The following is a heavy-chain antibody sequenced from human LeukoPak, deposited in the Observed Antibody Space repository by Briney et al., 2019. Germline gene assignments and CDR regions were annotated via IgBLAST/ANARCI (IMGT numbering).Heavy chain of an antibody. CDR3: ARRGVGSSWFNWFDP. J-gene: IGHJ5*02. D-gene: IGHD6-13*01. Sequence: PSETLSLTCTVSGGSISSYYWSWIRQPPGKGLEWIGYICYSGSTNYNPSLKSRVTISVDTSKNQFSLKLSSVTAADTAVYYCARRGVGSSWFNWFDPWGQGTLVTVSS. CDR2: ICYSGST. CDR1: GGSISSYY. V-gene: IGHV4-59*08.